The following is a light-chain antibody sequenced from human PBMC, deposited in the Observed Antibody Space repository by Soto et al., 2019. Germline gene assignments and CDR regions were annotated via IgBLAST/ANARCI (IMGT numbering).Light chain of an antibody. J-gene: IGLJ1*01. CDR1: RSDVGAYNY. CDR3: SSFTSRFTFV. V-gene: IGLV2-14*01. Sequence: QSALTQPASVSVSPGESIAISCTGTRSDVGAYNYVSWYQQHPGTAPKLMISEVTNRPSGVSDRFSGSKSGNTASLTISGLQAEDEADYYCSSFTSRFTFVFGTGTKVTVL. CDR2: EVT.